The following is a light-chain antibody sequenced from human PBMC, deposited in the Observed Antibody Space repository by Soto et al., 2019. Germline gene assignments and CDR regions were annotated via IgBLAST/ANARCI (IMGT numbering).Light chain of an antibody. V-gene: IGLV2-8*01. Sequence: QSALTQPPSASGSPGQSVTISCTGTSSDVGGYNYVSWYQQHPGKAPKLIIYEDTKRPSGVPDRFTGSKSGNTASLTVSGLQAEDEAYYYCSSYAGSNNWAVFGGGTKLTVL. CDR3: SSYAGSNNWAV. J-gene: IGLJ3*02. CDR1: SSDVGGYNY. CDR2: EDT.